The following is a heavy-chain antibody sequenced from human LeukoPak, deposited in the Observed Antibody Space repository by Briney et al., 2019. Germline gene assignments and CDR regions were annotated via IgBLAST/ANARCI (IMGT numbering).Heavy chain of an antibody. J-gene: IGHJ4*02. CDR3: AMEASSSWQIDY. V-gene: IGHV3-21*01. Sequence: GGSLRLSCVVSGFIFSNHSMNWVRQAPGRGLEWVSSISSSSSYIYYADSVKGRFTISRDNAKNSLYLQMNSLRAEDTAVYYCAMEASSSWQIDYWGQGTLVTVSS. CDR2: ISSSSSYI. D-gene: IGHD6-13*01. CDR1: GFIFSNHS.